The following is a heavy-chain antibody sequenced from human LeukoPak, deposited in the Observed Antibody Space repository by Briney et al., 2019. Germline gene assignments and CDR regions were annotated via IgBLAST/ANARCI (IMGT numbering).Heavy chain of an antibody. CDR3: ARAPSGFTYGPGDH. J-gene: IGHJ4*02. CDR1: GYSFTSYG. CDR2: ISTYDGNA. D-gene: IGHD3-10*01. V-gene: IGHV1-18*01. Sequence: ASVKVSCKASGYSFTSYGFTWVRQAPGQGLEWMGWISTYDGNANYALKLQGRVTMTTGTSTITAYMELRSLRSDDTAVYYCARAPSGFTYGPGDHWGQGTLVTVSS.